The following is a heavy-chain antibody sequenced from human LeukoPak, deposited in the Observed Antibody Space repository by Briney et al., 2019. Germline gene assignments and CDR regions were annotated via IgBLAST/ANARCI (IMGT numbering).Heavy chain of an antibody. J-gene: IGHJ4*02. V-gene: IGHV1-69*13. CDR3: AREDYYDSKAPNDY. Sequence: EASVKVSCKASGGTFSSYAISWVRQAPGQGLEWMGGIIPIFGTANYAQKFQGRVTITADESTSTAYTELSSLRSEDTAVYYCAREDYYDSKAPNDYWGQGTLVTVSS. D-gene: IGHD3-22*01. CDR2: IIPIFGTA. CDR1: GGTFSSYA.